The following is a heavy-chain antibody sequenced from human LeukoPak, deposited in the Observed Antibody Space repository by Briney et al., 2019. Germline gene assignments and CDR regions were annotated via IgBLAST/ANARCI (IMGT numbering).Heavy chain of an antibody. V-gene: IGHV3-33*01. CDR3: ARDSYGGAIVGATTLGY. CDR1: GFTFSSYG. CDR2: IWYDGSNK. D-gene: IGHD1-26*01. J-gene: IGHJ4*02. Sequence: PGRSLRLSCAASGFTFSSYGMHWVRQAPGKGLEWVSVIWYDGSNKYYADSLKGRFTISRDNSKNTLYLQMNSMRAEGTVGYYCARDSYGGAIVGATTLGYWGQGTLVTVSS.